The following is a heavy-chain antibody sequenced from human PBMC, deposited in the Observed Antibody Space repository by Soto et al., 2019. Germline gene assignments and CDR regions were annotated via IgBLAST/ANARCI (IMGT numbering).Heavy chain of an antibody. J-gene: IGHJ4*02. Sequence: GGSLRLSCAASAFTFSSYEMNWVRQAPGKGLEWLSYISSSSSTIYYADSVKGRFTISRDNAKNSLYLQMNSLRAEDTAVYYCAREGPNQGLDSWGQGTLVTVSS. CDR3: AREGPNQGLDS. D-gene: IGHD2-2*01. CDR1: AFTFSSYE. V-gene: IGHV3-48*03. CDR2: ISSSSSTI.